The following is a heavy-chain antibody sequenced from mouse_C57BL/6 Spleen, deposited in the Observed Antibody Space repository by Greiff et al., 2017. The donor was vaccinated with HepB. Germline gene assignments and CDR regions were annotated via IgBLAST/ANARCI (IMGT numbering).Heavy chain of an antibody. CDR2: ISSGSSTI. J-gene: IGHJ4*01. V-gene: IGHV5-17*01. D-gene: IGHD6-5*01. CDR3: ARGRLYEVYYYAMDY. CDR1: GFTFSDYG. Sequence: EVQLQQSGGGLVKPGGSLKLSCAASGFTFSDYGMHWVRQAPEKGLEWVAYISSGSSTIYYADTVKGRFTISRDNAKNTLFLQMTSLRSEDTAMYYCARGRLYEVYYYAMDYWGQGTSVTVSS.